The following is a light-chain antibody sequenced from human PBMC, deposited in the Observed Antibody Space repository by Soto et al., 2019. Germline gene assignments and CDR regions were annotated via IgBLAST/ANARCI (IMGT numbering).Light chain of an antibody. J-gene: IGKJ2*01. Sequence: DIQMTQSPSSLSASVGDRVTITCQASQHISTYLNWYQQKPGKAPNLLIYDSSDLETGVPSRFSGSGSGTDFNLTFSSLEPDDISIYYCQQYEKPPYTFGQGTKLEI. V-gene: IGKV1-33*01. CDR2: DSS. CDR1: QHISTY. CDR3: QQYEKPPYT.